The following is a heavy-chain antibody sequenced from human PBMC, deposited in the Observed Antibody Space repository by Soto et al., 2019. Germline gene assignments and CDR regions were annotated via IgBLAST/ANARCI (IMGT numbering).Heavy chain of an antibody. J-gene: IGHJ5*02. Sequence: SETLSLTCAVYGGSFSGYYWSWIRQPPGKGLEWIGEINHSGSTNYNPSLKSRVTISVDTSKNQFSLKLSSVTAADTAVYYCARRLLRYFDWLLSSNWFDPWGQGTLVTVSS. CDR3: ARRLLRYFDWLLSSNWFDP. D-gene: IGHD3-9*01. CDR1: GGSFSGYY. V-gene: IGHV4-34*01. CDR2: INHSGST.